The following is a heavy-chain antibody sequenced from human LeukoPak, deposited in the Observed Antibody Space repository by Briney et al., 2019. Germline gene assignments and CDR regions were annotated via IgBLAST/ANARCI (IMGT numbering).Heavy chain of an antibody. CDR3: GKTTVRYSSAQKPAWPVDY. V-gene: IGHV3-23*01. J-gene: IGHJ4*02. CDR1: GFTFGSHA. CDR2: IFGSGGSP. D-gene: IGHD5-18*01. Sequence: PGGSLSLSCEASGFTFGSHAMYWVLQAPGKGLEWVAGIFGSGGSPHYADPVKGRFTISRDNSRNTVYLQINSLRAEDTAVYYCGKTTVRYSSAQKPAWPVDYWGQGTLVTVSS.